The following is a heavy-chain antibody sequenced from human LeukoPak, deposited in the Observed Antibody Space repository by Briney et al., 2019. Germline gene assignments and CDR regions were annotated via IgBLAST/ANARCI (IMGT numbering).Heavy chain of an antibody. CDR1: GFSFMNAW. V-gene: IGHV3-15*01. J-gene: IGHJ4*02. CDR2: IKSNADGGTP. CDR3: TTFYHQYSPY. Sequence: AGGSLRLSCAASGFSFMNAWMIWVRQAPGKGLEWVGRIKSNADGGTPDYAAPARGRFTISRADSKNTLYLQMNRLKTEDTAVYYCTTFYHQYSPYWGRGTLVTVSS. D-gene: IGHD5-12*01.